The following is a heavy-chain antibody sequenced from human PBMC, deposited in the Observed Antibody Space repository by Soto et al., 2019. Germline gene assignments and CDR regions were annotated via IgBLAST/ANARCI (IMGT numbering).Heavy chain of an antibody. D-gene: IGHD3-16*01. Sequence: PSETLSLTCAVYSGSFSVSYWGWLRQPPGKGLEWIGEINHSGSTNYNPSLKSRVTISVDTSKNQFSLKLSSVTAADTAVYYCARSTFKYYYGMDVWGQGTTVTVSS. CDR1: SGSFSVSY. V-gene: IGHV4-34*01. J-gene: IGHJ6*02. CDR2: INHSGST. CDR3: ARSTFKYYYGMDV.